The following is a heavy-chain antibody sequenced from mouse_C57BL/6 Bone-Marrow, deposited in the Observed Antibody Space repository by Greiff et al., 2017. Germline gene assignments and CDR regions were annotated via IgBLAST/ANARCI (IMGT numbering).Heavy chain of an antibody. V-gene: IGHV5-17*01. D-gene: IGHD2-4*01. J-gene: IGHJ3*01. CDR1: GFTFSDYG. Sequence: EVKLMESGGGLVKPGGSLKLSCAASGFTFSDYGMHWVRQAPEKGLEWVAYISSGSSTIYYADTVKGRFTLSRDNAKNTLFLQMTSLRSEDTAMYYCARRDYDGGPWFAYWGQGTLVTVSA. CDR3: ARRDYDGGPWFAY. CDR2: ISSGSSTI.